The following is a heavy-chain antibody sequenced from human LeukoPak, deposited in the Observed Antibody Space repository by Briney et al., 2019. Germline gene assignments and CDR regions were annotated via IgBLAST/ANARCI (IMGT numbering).Heavy chain of an antibody. J-gene: IGHJ4*02. CDR2: ISAYNGNT. D-gene: IGHD3-10*01. Sequence: ASVKVSCKASGYTFTSYGISWVRQAPGQGLEWIGWISAYNGNTNYAQKLQGRVTMTTDTSTSTAYMELRSLRSDDTAVYYCARDLTHYYVSGSYPAPVDYWGQGTLVTVSS. V-gene: IGHV1-18*01. CDR3: ARDLTHYYVSGSYPAPVDY. CDR1: GYTFTSYG.